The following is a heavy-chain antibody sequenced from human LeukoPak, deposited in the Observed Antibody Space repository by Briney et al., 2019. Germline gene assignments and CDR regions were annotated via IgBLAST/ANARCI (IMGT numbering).Heavy chain of an antibody. Sequence: ASVKASCKASGGTFSSYAISWVRQAPGQGLEWMGGIIPIFGTANYAQKFQGRVTITADESTSTAYMELSSLRSEDTAVYYCARDLIKYYDILTGYYSLGYWGQGTLVTVSS. J-gene: IGHJ4*02. CDR1: GGTFSSYA. CDR3: ARDLIKYYDILTGYYSLGY. V-gene: IGHV1-69*13. CDR2: IIPIFGTA. D-gene: IGHD3-9*01.